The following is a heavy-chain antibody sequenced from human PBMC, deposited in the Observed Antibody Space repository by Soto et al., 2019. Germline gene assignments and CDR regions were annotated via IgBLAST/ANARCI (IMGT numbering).Heavy chain of an antibody. V-gene: IGHV4-39*01. Sequence: SETLSLTCTVSGGSISRSNYYCAWIRQPPGKGLGCVGNIYYTEGTYYNPSLKSRVTISVDTSENQVSLKLFSVTAADTALYYCVSAAKWELLFDYWGQGIQVAVYS. CDR3: VSAAKWELLFDY. CDR1: GGSISRSNYY. D-gene: IGHD1-26*01. CDR2: IYYTEGT. J-gene: IGHJ4*02.